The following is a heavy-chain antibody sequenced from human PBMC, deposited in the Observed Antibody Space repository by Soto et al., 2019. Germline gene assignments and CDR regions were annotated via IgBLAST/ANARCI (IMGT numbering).Heavy chain of an antibody. Sequence: ASETLSLTCAVYGGSFSGYYWSWIRQPPGKGLEWIGEINHSGSTNYNPSLKSRVTISVDTSKNQFSLKLSSVTAADTAVYYCAREAPYSSGWLDYWGQGTLVTVSS. V-gene: IGHV4-34*01. J-gene: IGHJ4*02. CDR3: AREAPYSSGWLDY. CDR1: GGSFSGYY. CDR2: INHSGST. D-gene: IGHD6-19*01.